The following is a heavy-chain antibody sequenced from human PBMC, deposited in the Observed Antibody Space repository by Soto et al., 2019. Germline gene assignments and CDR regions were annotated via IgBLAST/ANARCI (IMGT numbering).Heavy chain of an antibody. CDR2: IYHSGST. Sequence: SETLSLTCAVSSGSISSSNWWSWVRQPPGKGLEWIGEIYHSGSTNYNPSLKSRVTISVDKSKNQFSLKLSSVTAADTAVYYCASRYSSSSPHGYSGQGTLVTVSS. CDR1: SGSISSSNW. J-gene: IGHJ4*02. D-gene: IGHD6-13*01. V-gene: IGHV4-4*02. CDR3: ASRYSSSSPHGY.